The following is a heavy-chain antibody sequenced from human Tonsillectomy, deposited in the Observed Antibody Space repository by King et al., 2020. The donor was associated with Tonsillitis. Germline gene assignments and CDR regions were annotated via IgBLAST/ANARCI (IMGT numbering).Heavy chain of an antibody. V-gene: IGHV3-15*01. J-gene: IGHJ5*02. Sequence: VQLVESGGGLVKPGGSLSLSGAASGFIFSNAWMSGVRQATGKGLEWFGRIKSKTDGGSTDYAAPVKGRFTISRADSKNTLYLEMNSLKTEDTAVYYCASPYCSGGSCYSFVFDPWGQGTLVTVSS. CDR3: ASPYCSGGSCYSFVFDP. CDR2: IKSKTDGGST. CDR1: GFIFSNAW. D-gene: IGHD2-15*01.